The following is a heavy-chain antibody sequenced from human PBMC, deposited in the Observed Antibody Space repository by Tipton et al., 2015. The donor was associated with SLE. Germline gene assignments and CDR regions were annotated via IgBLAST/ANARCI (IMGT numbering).Heavy chain of an antibody. V-gene: IGHV4-34*01. J-gene: IGHJ4*02. CDR3: ATIPPGIAVAAKGY. Sequence: GLVKPSETLSLTCAVYGGSFSGYYWSWIRQPPGKGLEWIGEINHSGSTNYNPSLKSRVTISVDTSKNQFSLKLSSVTAADTAVYYCATIPPGIAVAAKGYWGQGTLVTVSS. D-gene: IGHD6-19*01. CDR1: GGSFSGYY. CDR2: INHSGST.